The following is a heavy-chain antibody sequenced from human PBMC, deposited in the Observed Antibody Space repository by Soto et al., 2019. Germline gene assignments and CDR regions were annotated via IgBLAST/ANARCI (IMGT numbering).Heavy chain of an antibody. J-gene: IGHJ4*02. CDR3: AIRAYSTGWYYLDL. CDR2: ISGGGPPT. CDR1: GFTFSSYG. Sequence: EVQMLESGGGLVQPGGSLRLSCTGSGFTFSSYGMSWVRQAPGKGLEWVSGISGGGPPTYYADSVRGRFTISRDNSKNTLYLQMNSLRAEDTAVYYCAIRAYSTGWYYLDLWGRGTLV. D-gene: IGHD6-25*01. V-gene: IGHV3-23*01.